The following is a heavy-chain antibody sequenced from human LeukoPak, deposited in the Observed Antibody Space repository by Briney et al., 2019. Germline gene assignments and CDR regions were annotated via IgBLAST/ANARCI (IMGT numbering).Heavy chain of an antibody. J-gene: IGHJ4*02. CDR2: MNPNSGNT. D-gene: IGHD3-22*01. V-gene: IGHV1-18*01. CDR3: ARGPLAVGLLNY. Sequence: RASVKVSCKASGYTFTSYDINWVRQATGQGLEWMGWMNPNSGNTNYAQKLQGRVTMTTDTSTSTAYMELRSLRSDDTAVYYCARGPLAVGLLNYWGQGTLVTVSS. CDR1: GYTFTSYD.